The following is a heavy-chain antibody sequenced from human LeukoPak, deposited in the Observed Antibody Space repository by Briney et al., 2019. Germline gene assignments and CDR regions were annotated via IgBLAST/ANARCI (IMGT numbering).Heavy chain of an antibody. J-gene: IGHJ4*02. Sequence: GGSLRLSCAASGFTFSSYAMHWVCQAPGKGLEWVAVISYDGSNKYYADSVKGRFTISRDNSKNTLYLQMNSLRAEDTAVYYCAREAAAEGYFDYWGQGTLVTVSS. CDR1: GFTFSSYA. CDR3: AREAAAEGYFDY. CDR2: ISYDGSNK. D-gene: IGHD6-13*01. V-gene: IGHV3-30-3*01.